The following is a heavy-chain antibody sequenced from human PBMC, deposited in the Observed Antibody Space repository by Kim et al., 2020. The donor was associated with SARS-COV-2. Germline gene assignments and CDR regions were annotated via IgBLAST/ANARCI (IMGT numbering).Heavy chain of an antibody. D-gene: IGHD2-2*01. CDR2: IDWDDDK. Sequence: SGPTLVNPTQTLTLTCTFSGFSLSTSGMCVSWIRQPPGKALEWLARIDWDDDKYYSTSLKTRLTISKDTSKNQVVLTMTNMDPVDTATYYCAASAAYYYYYGMDVWGQGTTVTVSS. V-gene: IGHV2-70*11. CDR3: AASAAYYYYYGMDV. J-gene: IGHJ6*02. CDR1: GFSLSTSGMC.